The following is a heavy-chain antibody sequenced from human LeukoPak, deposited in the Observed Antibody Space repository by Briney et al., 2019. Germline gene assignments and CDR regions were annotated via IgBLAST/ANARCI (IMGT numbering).Heavy chain of an antibody. D-gene: IGHD6-13*01. CDR2: INSDGSST. J-gene: IGHJ5*02. V-gene: IGHV3-74*01. CDR3: APAIAAAAPDFDP. CDR1: GFTFSSYW. Sequence: GGSLRLSCAASGFTFSSYWMHWVRQAPGKGLVWVSRINSDGSSTSYADSVKGRFTISRDNAKNTLYLQMNSLRAEDTAVYYCAPAIAAAAPDFDPRGQGTLVTVSS.